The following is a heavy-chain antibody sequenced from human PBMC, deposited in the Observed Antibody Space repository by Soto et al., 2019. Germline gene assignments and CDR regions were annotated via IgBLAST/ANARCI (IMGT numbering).Heavy chain of an antibody. Sequence: SEPQSLTCAVSGGSISSVDYYWSLILHPPVNCLYFVGYIYYSGSTYYNPSLKSRVTISVDTSKNQFSLKLSSVTAADTAVYYCARRGYYYDSSGYYNHFNWFDPWGQGTLVTVSS. V-gene: IGHV4-30-4*01. CDR3: ARRGYYYDSSGYYNHFNWFDP. CDR1: GGSISSVDYY. CDR2: IYYSGST. J-gene: IGHJ5*02. D-gene: IGHD3-22*01.